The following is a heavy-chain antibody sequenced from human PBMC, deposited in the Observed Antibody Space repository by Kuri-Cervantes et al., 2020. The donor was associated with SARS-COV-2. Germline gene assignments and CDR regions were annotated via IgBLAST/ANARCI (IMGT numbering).Heavy chain of an antibody. CDR3: ARGLLSYYDSSGYYLN. V-gene: IGHV1-18*01. CDR1: GYTFTSYG. J-gene: IGHJ1*01. D-gene: IGHD3-22*01. Sequence: ASVKVSCKASGYTFTSYGIGWVRQAPGQGLKWMGWISAYNGNTNYAQKLQGRVTMTTDTSTSTAYMELRSLRSDDTAVYYCARGLLSYYDSSGYYLNWGQGTLVTVSS. CDR2: ISAYNGNT.